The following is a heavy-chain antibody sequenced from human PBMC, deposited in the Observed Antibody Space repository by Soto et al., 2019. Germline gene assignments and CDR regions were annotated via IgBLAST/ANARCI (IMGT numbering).Heavy chain of an antibody. J-gene: IGHJ4*02. V-gene: IGHV4-59*08. CDR2: IYYSGST. CDR1: GGSITSYY. D-gene: IGHD5-12*01. CDR3: ARQVTTIYYYVDY. Sequence: SETLSLTCTVSGGSITSYYWSWIRQPPGKGLEWIGFIYYSGSTSYNPSLKSRVSISVDTSKNQFSLKLSSVTAADTAVYYCARQVTTIYYYVDYWGQGALVTVSS.